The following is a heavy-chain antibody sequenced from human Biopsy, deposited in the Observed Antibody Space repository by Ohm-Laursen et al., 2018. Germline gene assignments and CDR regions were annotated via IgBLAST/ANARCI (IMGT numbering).Heavy chain of an antibody. J-gene: IGHJ4*02. D-gene: IGHD6-13*01. CDR3: AREGELVADEYLDY. CDR1: GFTFKNYN. CDR2: ITDSGSHM. Sequence: GSLRLSCAASGFTFKNYNMNWVRQAPGKGLEWVSSITDSGSHMYYADSVKGRLTISRDNAKNSLYLQMDRLRAEDTAVYYCAREGELVADEYLDYWGQGILVTVSS. V-gene: IGHV3-21*01.